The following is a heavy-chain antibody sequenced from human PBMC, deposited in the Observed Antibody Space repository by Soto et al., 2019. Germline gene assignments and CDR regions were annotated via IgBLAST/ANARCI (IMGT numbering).Heavy chain of an antibody. D-gene: IGHD5-12*01. CDR2: INHSGST. CDR3: ARLVATIGGDDY. V-gene: IGHV4-34*01. Sequence: PSETLSLTCAVYGGSFSGYYWSWIRQPPGKGLEWIGEINHSGSTNYNPSLKSRVTISVDTPKNQFSLKLSSVTAADTAVYYCARLVATIGGDDYWGQGTLVTVSS. CDR1: GGSFSGYY. J-gene: IGHJ4*02.